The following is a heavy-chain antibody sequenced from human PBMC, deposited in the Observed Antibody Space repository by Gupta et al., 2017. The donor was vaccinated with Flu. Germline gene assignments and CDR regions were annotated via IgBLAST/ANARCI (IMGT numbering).Heavy chain of an antibody. J-gene: IGHJ6*02. V-gene: IGHV3-23*01. D-gene: IGHD6-13*01. CDR3: AKGSSWYYFHGLDV. CDR1: GITFKTYA. Sequence: EVQMLESGGGLVQPGGSLRLSCVGPGITFKTYAMHWVRQAPGKGLEWVSGISGSGGSSDYVDSVEGRFAISRDNSKNTVYLQMNSLRGEDTAVYYCAKGSSWYYFHGLDVWGQGTTVTVSS. CDR2: ISGSGGSS.